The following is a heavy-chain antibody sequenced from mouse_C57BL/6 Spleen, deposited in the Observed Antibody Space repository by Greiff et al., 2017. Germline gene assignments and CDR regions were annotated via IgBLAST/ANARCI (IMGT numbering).Heavy chain of an antibody. V-gene: IGHV5-17*01. D-gene: IGHD1-1*01. J-gene: IGHJ4*01. CDR2: ISSGSSTI. CDR3: ARDYGNPPYYYAMDY. Sequence: EVMLVESGGGLVKPGGSLKLSCAASGFTFSDYGMHWVRQAPEKGLEWVAYISSGSSTIYYADTVKGRFTISRDNAKNTLFLQMTSLRSEDTAMYYCARDYGNPPYYYAMDYWGQGTSVTVSS. CDR1: GFTFSDYG.